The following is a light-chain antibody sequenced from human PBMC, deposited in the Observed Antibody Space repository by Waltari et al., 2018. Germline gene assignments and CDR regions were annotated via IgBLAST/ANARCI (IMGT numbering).Light chain of an antibody. CDR1: QSVRTN. J-gene: IGKJ2*02. Sequence: IVLTQSPVTLSVSPGERVPLSCRASQSVRTNVAWYQQQPGQAPRLLIDGASKRATGIPARFSGTGSGTEFTLTISSLQSEDFAVYFCHHYNDWPPGTFGQGTKLDSK. CDR3: HHYNDWPPGT. CDR2: GAS. V-gene: IGKV3-15*01.